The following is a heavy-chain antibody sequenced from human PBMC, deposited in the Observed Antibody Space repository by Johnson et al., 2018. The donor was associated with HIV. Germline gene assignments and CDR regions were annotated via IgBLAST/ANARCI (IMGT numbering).Heavy chain of an antibody. J-gene: IGHJ3*02. CDR1: GFTFSSYA. CDR3: ARGRLLWFRELLPASDAFDI. Sequence: VQLVESGGGVVQPGRSLRLSCAASGFTFSSYAMSWVRQAPGKGLEWVSAISGSGGSTYYPGSVKGRFTISRENAKNSLYLQMNSLRAGDTAVYYCARGRLLWFRELLPASDAFDIWGQGTMVIVSS. D-gene: IGHD3-10*01. V-gene: IGHV3-23*04. CDR2: ISGSGGST.